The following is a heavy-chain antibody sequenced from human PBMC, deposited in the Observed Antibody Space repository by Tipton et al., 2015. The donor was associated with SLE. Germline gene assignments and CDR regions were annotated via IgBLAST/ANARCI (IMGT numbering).Heavy chain of an antibody. J-gene: IGHJ3*02. D-gene: IGHD3-22*01. CDR3: ARTHYYDSSGYWDDAFDI. V-gene: IGHV4-59*01. CDR2: IYYSGST. CDR1: GGSISSYY. Sequence: TLSLTCTVSGGSISSYYWSWIRQPPGKGLEWIGNIYYSGSTNYNPSLKSRVTISVDTSKNQFSLKLSSVTAADTAVYYCARTHYYDSSGYWDDAFDIWGQGTMVTVSS.